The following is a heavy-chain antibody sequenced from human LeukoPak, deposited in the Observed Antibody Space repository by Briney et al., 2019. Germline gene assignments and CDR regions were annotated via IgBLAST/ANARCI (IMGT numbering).Heavy chain of an antibody. J-gene: IGHJ3*02. CDR1: GFTFSNYA. V-gene: IGHV3-23*01. Sequence: GGSLRLACAASGFTFSNYAMNWVRQAPGKGLEWVSFTSGSGGNTYYADSVKGRFTISRDNSKNTLDLQMNTLRAEDTAVYYCAKAVGNAFDIWGQGTMVTVSS. CDR2: TSGSGGNT. CDR3: AKAVGNAFDI. D-gene: IGHD1-26*01.